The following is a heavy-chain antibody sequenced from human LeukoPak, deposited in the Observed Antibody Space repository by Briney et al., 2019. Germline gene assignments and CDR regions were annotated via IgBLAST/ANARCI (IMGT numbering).Heavy chain of an antibody. V-gene: IGHV1-69*04. Sequence: ASVKVSCKASGGTFSSYPVSWVRQAPGQGLEWMGRIIPVLPITNYAQKFQGRVTITADKSTTTAFLELSGLTSEDTAVYYCARDASGYSSSWSATWGQGTLVTVSS. D-gene: IGHD6-13*01. CDR3: ARDASGYSSSWSAT. J-gene: IGHJ5*02. CDR1: GGTFSSYP. CDR2: IIPVLPIT.